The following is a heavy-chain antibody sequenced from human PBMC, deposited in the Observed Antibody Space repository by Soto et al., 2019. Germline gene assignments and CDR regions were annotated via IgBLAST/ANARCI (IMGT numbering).Heavy chain of an antibody. V-gene: IGHV4-31*02. CDR1: GGSISSGGYY. J-gene: IGHJ5*02. Sequence: SETLSLTXTVSGGSISSGGYYWSWIRQHPGKGLEWIGYIYYSGSTYYNPSLKSRVTISVDTSKNQFSLKLSSVTAADTAVYYCARALQSLRRFDPWGQGTLVTVSS. CDR2: IYYSGST. CDR3: ARALQSLRRFDP. D-gene: IGHD4-4*01.